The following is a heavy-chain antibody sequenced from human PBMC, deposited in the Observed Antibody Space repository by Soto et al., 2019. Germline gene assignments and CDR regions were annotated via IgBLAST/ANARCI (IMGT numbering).Heavy chain of an antibody. CDR1: GGTFSSYS. D-gene: IGHD2-15*01. CDR2: IIPIFGTA. CDR3: AREPGYCSGGSCYWLGWFDP. V-gene: IGHV1-69*13. J-gene: IGHJ5*02. Sequence: SVKVSCKASGGTFSSYSISWVREAPGQGLEWMGGIIPIFGTANYAQKFQGRVTITADESTSTAYMELSSLRSEDTAVYYCAREPGYCSGGSCYWLGWFDPWGQGTLVTVSS.